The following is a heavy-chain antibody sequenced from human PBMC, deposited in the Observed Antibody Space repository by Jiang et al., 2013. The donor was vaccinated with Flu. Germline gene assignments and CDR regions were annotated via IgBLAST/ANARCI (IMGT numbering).Heavy chain of an antibody. CDR2: ISSSSSTI. CDR3: AREHVLRYFDWLPSLDH. D-gene: IGHD3-9*01. CDR1: GFTFSSYS. Sequence: VQLVESGGGLVQPGGSLRLSCAASGFTFSSYSMNWVRQAPGKGLEWVSYISSSSSTIYYADSVKGRFTISRDNAKNSLYLQMNSLRDEDTAVYYCAREHVLRYFDWLPSLDHWGQGTLVTVSS. V-gene: IGHV3-48*02. J-gene: IGHJ4*02.